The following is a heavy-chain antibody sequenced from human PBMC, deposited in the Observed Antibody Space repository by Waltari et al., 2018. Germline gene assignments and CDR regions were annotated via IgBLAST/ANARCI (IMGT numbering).Heavy chain of an antibody. CDR1: GGPISSYY. D-gene: IGHD2-2*01. CDR3: ARDGGYCSSTSCLWAAAFDI. Sequence: QVQLQESGPGLVKPSETLSLTCTVSGGPISSYYWSWIRQPAGEGMEWIGRIYTSGSTNYNPSLKSRVTMSVDTSKNQFSLKLSSVTAADTAVYYCARDGGYCSSTSCLWAAAFDIWGQGTMVTVSS. V-gene: IGHV4-4*07. CDR2: IYTSGST. J-gene: IGHJ3*02.